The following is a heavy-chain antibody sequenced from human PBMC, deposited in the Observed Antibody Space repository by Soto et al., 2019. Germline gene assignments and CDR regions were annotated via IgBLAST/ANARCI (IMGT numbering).Heavy chain of an antibody. Sequence: SETLSLTCTVSGGSISSGGYYWSWIRQHPGKGLEWIGYIYYSGSTYYNPSLKSRVTISVDTSKNQFSLKLSSVTAADTAVYYCARVVSYAPSTHFDYWGQGTLVTVSS. V-gene: IGHV4-31*03. D-gene: IGHD2-8*01. CDR2: IYYSGST. CDR1: GGSISSGGYY. J-gene: IGHJ4*02. CDR3: ARVVSYAPSTHFDY.